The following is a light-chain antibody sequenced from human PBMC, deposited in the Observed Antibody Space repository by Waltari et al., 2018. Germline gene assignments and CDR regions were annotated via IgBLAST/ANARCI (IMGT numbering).Light chain of an antibody. J-gene: IGKJ1*01. Sequence: DIVMTQSPDSLAVSLGERATINCKSSQSFLYSPNSKNYLAWYQPKPGQPPKLLIYWASTRESGVPDRFRGSGSGTDFTLTISSLQAEDVAVYYCHQYYATPWTFGQGTKLEIK. CDR3: HQYYATPWT. CDR2: WAS. V-gene: IGKV4-1*01. CDR1: QSFLYSPNSKNY.